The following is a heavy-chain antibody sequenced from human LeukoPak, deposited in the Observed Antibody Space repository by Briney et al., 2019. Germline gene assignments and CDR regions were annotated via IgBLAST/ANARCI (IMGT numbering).Heavy chain of an antibody. Sequence: PSETLSLTCIVSGGSISSSSYYWDWIRQSPGKGLEWLGSIYYVGSTYYNPSLESRVTISVDTSKNQFSLKLSSVTAADTAVYYCARDSSGYYYEFDPWGQGTLVTVSS. CDR2: IYYVGST. D-gene: IGHD3-22*01. V-gene: IGHV4-39*07. CDR3: ARDSSGYYYEFDP. J-gene: IGHJ5*02. CDR1: GGSISSSSYY.